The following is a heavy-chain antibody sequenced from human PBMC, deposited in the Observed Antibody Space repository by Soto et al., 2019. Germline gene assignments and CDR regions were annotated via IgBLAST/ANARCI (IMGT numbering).Heavy chain of an antibody. Sequence: SQTLSLTCAISGDSVSSNSAAWNWIRQSPSRGLEWLGRTYYRSKWYNDYAVSAKSRITINPDTSKNQFSLQLNSVTPEDTAVYYCARTGIAAAGTHWFDPWGQGTLVTVSS. V-gene: IGHV6-1*01. CDR3: ARTGIAAAGTHWFDP. CDR1: GDSVSSNSAA. J-gene: IGHJ5*02. CDR2: TYYRSKWYN. D-gene: IGHD6-13*01.